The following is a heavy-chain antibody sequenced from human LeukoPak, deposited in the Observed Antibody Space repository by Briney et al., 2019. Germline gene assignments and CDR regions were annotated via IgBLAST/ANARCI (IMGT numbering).Heavy chain of an antibody. D-gene: IGHD3-22*01. V-gene: IGHV4-59*01. J-gene: IGHJ4*02. CDR1: RGSLTNYY. CDR2: VLYRGTT. Sequence: PSETLSLTCTVSRGSLTNYYWGWVRQPPGKGLEWIGYVLYRGTTNYNPSLKSRVTISADTSKNQFSLKLSSVTAADTAVYYCARIVSSGFSDYWGPGTLVAVSS. CDR3: ARIVSSGFSDY.